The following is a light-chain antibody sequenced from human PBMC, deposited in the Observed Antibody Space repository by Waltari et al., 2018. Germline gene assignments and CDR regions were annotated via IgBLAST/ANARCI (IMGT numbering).Light chain of an antibody. CDR2: DVT. CDR3: SSYTSSSTLVV. CDR1: SSDAGGYND. J-gene: IGLJ2*01. V-gene: IGLV2-14*03. Sequence: QSALTQPASVSGSPGQSITISCTGTSSDAGGYNDVSWYQQHPGTAPKLMIYDVTHRPSGVSNRFSGSKSGNTASLTISGLQAEDKAHYYCSSYTSSSTLVVFGGGTKLTVL.